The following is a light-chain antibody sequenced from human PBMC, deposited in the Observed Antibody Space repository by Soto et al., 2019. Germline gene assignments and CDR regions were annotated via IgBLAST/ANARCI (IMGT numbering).Light chain of an antibody. CDR1: QGISSY. CDR2: AAS. Sequence: DIQLTQSPSFLSASVGDRVTITCRASQGISSYLAWYQQKPGKAPNLLIYAASTLQSGVPSRFNGSGSGTEFTLLISSLQPEDFATYYCQQLNSYPRKFGQGTKVEIK. J-gene: IGKJ1*01. V-gene: IGKV1-9*01. CDR3: QQLNSYPRK.